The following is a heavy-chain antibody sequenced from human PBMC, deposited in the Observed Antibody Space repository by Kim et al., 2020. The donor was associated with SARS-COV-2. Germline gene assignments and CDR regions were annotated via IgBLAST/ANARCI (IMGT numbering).Heavy chain of an antibody. D-gene: IGHD6-6*01. V-gene: IGHV4-34*01. CDR3: ARLEYSSSGADY. CDR2: INHSGST. Sequence: SETLSLTCAVYGGSFSGYYWSWIRQPPGKGLEWIGEINHSGSTNYNPSLKSRVTISVDTSKNQFSLKLSSVTAADTAVYYCARLEYSSSGADYWGQGTLVTVSS. CDR1: GGSFSGYY. J-gene: IGHJ4*02.